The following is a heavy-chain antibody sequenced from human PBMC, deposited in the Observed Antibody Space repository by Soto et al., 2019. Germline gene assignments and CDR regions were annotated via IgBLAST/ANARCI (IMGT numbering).Heavy chain of an antibody. CDR1: VGSFSGYY. V-gene: IGHV4-34*01. Sequence: PSEALSLTCAVNVGSFSGYYWSWIRQPPGKGLEWIGEINHSGSTNYNPSLKSRVTISVDTSKNQFSLKLSSVTAADTAVYYCARFRKWLRIGGFDYWGQGTLVTVSS. D-gene: IGHD5-12*01. J-gene: IGHJ4*02. CDR2: INHSGST. CDR3: ARFRKWLRIGGFDY.